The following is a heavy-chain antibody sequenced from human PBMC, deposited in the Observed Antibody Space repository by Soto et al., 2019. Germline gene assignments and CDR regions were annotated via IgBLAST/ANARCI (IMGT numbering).Heavy chain of an antibody. CDR2: IETDGSST. J-gene: IGHJ6*02. CDR3: ASDLFGSGTFAQYYGMDV. D-gene: IGHD3-10*01. Sequence: EVQLVESGGGLVQPGGSLRLSCAASGFMFSNYWMHWVRQAPGKGLVWVSRIETDGSSTRYADSVKGRFTISRDNAKNKLYLQMNSLRAEDTAVYYCASDLFGSGTFAQYYGMDVWGQGTTVTVSS. V-gene: IGHV3-74*01. CDR1: GFMFSNYW.